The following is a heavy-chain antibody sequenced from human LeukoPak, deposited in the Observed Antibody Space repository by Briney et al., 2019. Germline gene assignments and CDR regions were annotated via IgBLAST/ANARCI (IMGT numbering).Heavy chain of an antibody. Sequence: SETLSLTCAVYGGSFSGYYWSWIRQPPGKGLEWIGEINHSGSTYYNPSLKSRVTISVDTSKNQFSLKLSSVTAADTAVYYCARDRIAAALPWAFDIWGQGTMVTVSS. CDR1: GGSFSGYY. CDR3: ARDRIAAALPWAFDI. V-gene: IGHV4-34*01. D-gene: IGHD6-13*01. CDR2: INHSGST. J-gene: IGHJ3*02.